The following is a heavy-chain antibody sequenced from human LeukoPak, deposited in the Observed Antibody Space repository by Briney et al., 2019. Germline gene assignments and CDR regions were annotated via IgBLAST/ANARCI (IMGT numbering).Heavy chain of an antibody. CDR2: ISGSGGST. Sequence: GGSLRLSCAASGFTFSSYAMSWVRQAPGKGLEWVSAISGSGGSTYYADSVKGRFTISRDNSKNTLYLQMNSLRAEDTAVYYCAKSYSVTTSMNWFDPWGQGTLVTVSS. J-gene: IGHJ5*02. CDR1: GFTFSSYA. CDR3: AKSYSVTTSMNWFDP. V-gene: IGHV3-23*01. D-gene: IGHD4-17*01.